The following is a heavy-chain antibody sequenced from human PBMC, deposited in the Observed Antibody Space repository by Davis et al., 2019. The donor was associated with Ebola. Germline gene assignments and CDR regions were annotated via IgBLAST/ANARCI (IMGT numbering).Heavy chain of an antibody. CDR2: IENDGSKK. CDR1: KFTLSSYW. Sequence: GGSLRLSCAASKFTLSSYWMSWVRQAPGKGLEWVATIENDGSKKYYMDSVKGRFTISRDNAKNSLFLQMNSLRAEDTAVYYCAREWVVRWFDPWGQGTLVTVSS. J-gene: IGHJ5*02. V-gene: IGHV3-7*01. D-gene: IGHD1-26*01. CDR3: AREWVVRWFDP.